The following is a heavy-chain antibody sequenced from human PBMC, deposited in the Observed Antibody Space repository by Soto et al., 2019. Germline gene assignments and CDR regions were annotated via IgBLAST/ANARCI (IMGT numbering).Heavy chain of an antibody. Sequence: ASVKVSCKASGYTFTSYAMHRVRQAPGQRLEWMGWINAGNGNTKYSQKFQGRVTITRDTSASTAYMELSSLRSEDTAVYYCARGRDSGSYSEYFQHWGQGTLVTVSS. V-gene: IGHV1-3*01. D-gene: IGHD1-26*01. J-gene: IGHJ1*01. CDR3: ARGRDSGSYSEYFQH. CDR1: GYTFTSYA. CDR2: INAGNGNT.